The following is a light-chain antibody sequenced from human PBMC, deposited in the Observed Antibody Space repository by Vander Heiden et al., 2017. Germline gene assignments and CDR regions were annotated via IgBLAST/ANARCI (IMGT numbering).Light chain of an antibody. J-gene: IGKJ3*01. CDR1: QSISSW. CDR3: RHENSASLT. Sequence: DIQMTQSPSTLSASVGDRVTITCRASQSISSWLAWYQQKPGKAPKLLIYKASSLESGVPSRYRGSGSGREFTLSISSLQPDDFATYYCRHENSASLTFGHGTKVDIK. V-gene: IGKV1-5*03. CDR2: KAS.